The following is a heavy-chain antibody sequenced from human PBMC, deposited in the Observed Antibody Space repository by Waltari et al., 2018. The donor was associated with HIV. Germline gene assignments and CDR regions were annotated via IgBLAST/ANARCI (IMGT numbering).Heavy chain of an antibody. CDR1: GFTFSDYS. CDR2: ISPTGDST. CDR3: AKKGHLSGGNWKRDYFDY. D-gene: IGHD2-15*01. J-gene: IGHJ4*02. Sequence: EVQLLESGGGLVQPGGSLRLSFAASGFTFSDYSIRWVRQAPGKGVEWVSAISPTGDSTSDADSVKGRFTISRDNSKNTVYLQMNSLRAEDTAIYYCAKKGHLSGGNWKRDYFDYWGQGTLVTVSS. V-gene: IGHV3-23*01.